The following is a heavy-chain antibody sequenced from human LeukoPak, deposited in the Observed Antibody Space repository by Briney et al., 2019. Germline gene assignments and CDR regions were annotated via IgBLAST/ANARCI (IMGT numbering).Heavy chain of an antibody. CDR3: ARDPDYYDSSGHLPDY. J-gene: IGHJ4*02. Sequence: SETLSLTCAVYGGSFSGYYWSWIRQPPGKGLEWIGEINHSGSTNYNPSLKSRVTISVDTSKNQFSLKLSSVTAADTAVYYCARDPDYYDSSGHLPDYWGQGTLVTVSS. D-gene: IGHD3-22*01. CDR2: INHSGST. V-gene: IGHV4-34*01. CDR1: GGSFSGYY.